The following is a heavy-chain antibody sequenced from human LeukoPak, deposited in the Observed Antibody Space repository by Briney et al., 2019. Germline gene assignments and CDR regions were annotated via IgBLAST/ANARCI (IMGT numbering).Heavy chain of an antibody. D-gene: IGHD3-22*01. CDR2: INPSGGST. Sequence: ASVNVSCTASGYTFTSYYMHWVRQAPGQGLEGRGVINPSGGSTSYAQKFPGRVTMTRDTSTSTVYMDLSSLRSEATAVYYCAREKVDYYDSSGHPPYWGQGTLVTVSS. CDR3: AREKVDYYDSSGHPPY. CDR1: GYTFTSYY. V-gene: IGHV1-46*01. J-gene: IGHJ4*02.